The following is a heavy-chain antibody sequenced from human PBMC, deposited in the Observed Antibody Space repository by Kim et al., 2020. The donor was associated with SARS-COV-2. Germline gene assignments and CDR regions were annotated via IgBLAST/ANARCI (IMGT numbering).Heavy chain of an antibody. J-gene: IGHJ3*02. D-gene: IGHD4-17*01. V-gene: IGHV4-34*01. Sequence: YNPSLKSRVTISVDTSKNQFSLKLSSVTAADTAVYYCARDYGDYVFAFDIWGQGTMVTVSS. CDR3: ARDYGDYVFAFDI.